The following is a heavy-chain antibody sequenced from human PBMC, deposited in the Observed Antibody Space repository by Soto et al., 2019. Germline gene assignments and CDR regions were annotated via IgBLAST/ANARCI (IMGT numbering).Heavy chain of an antibody. Sequence: QVQLVESGGGVVQPGRSLRLSCAASGFTFSSYGMHWVRQAPGKGLEWVAVISYDGSNKYYADSVKGRFTISRDNSKNXLYLQMNSLRAEDTAVYYCAKRRYPGIAAAGTFDYWGQGTLVTVSS. J-gene: IGHJ4*02. CDR3: AKRRYPGIAAAGTFDY. CDR2: ISYDGSNK. V-gene: IGHV3-30*18. CDR1: GFTFSSYG. D-gene: IGHD6-13*01.